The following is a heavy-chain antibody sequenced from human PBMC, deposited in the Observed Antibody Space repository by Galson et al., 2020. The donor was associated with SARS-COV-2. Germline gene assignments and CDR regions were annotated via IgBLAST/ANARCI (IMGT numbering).Heavy chain of an antibody. D-gene: IGHD1-26*01. Sequence: SGPTLAKLTQPLTLTCPFSGFPLSTSGMGVAWIRHPPGKALEWLALIYWDYDKRYSPSLKSRLTITKDTSKNQVVLTMTNMDPVDTATYYCAHRLSGSYQFDYGGQGTLVTVSS. CDR1: GFPLSTSGMG. V-gene: IGHV2-5*02. CDR3: AHRLSGSYQFDY. CDR2: IYWDYDK. J-gene: IGHJ4*02.